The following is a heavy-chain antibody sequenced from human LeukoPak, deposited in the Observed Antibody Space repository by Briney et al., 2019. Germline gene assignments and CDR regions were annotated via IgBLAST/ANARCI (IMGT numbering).Heavy chain of an antibody. D-gene: IGHD3-10*01. V-gene: IGHV1-2*02. J-gene: IGHJ6*02. CDR2: INPNTGDT. CDR1: GYTFTAYY. CDR3: ARLAMVRDYYYYGMDV. Sequence: ASVTVSCKASGYTFTAYYMHWMRQDPGQGLEWMGWINPNTGDTKYAQKFQGRVTMTRDTSISTAYMELSRLRSDDTAVYYCARLAMVRDYYYYGMDVWGQGTTVTVSS.